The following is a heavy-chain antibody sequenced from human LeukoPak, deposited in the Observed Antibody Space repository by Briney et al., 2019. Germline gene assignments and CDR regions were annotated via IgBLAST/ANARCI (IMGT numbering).Heavy chain of an antibody. CDR2: INAGNGNT. J-gene: IGHJ4*02. Sequence: GASVKVSCKASGYTFTSYAMHWVRQAPGQRLEWMGWINAGNGNTKYSQKFQGRVTITRDTSASTAYMELSSLRPEDTAVYYCARDDNCGGDCYAPPEDYWGQGTLVTVSS. CDR3: ARDDNCGGDCYAPPEDY. D-gene: IGHD2-21*02. CDR1: GYTFTSYA. V-gene: IGHV1-3*01.